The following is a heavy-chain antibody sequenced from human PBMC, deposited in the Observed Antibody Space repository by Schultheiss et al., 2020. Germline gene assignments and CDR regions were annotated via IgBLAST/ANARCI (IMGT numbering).Heavy chain of an antibody. CDR3: EYYYYYGMDV. Sequence: GGSLRLSCAASGFTFSNYLMNWVRQAPGKGLEWVSVIYSGGSTYYADSVKGRFTISRDNSKNTLYLQMNSLRAEDTAVYYCEYYYYYGMDVWGQGTTVTVSS. J-gene: IGHJ6*02. V-gene: IGHV3-53*01. CDR1: GFTFSNYL. CDR2: IYSGGST.